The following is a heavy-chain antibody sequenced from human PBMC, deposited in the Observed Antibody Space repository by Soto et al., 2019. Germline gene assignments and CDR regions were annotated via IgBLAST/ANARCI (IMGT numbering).Heavy chain of an antibody. V-gene: IGHV3-73*01. D-gene: IGHD1-1*01. CDR2: IRSKANSYAT. CDR3: TKRFSDAYNFDY. CDR1: GFTFSGSA. J-gene: IGHJ4*01. Sequence: EVQLVESGGGLVQPGGSLKLSCAASGFTFSGSAMHWVRQASGKGLEWVGRIRSKANSYATAYAASVKGRFTISRDDSKNTAYLQMNSLKTEDTAVYYCTKRFSDAYNFDYWGDGTLVTVSS.